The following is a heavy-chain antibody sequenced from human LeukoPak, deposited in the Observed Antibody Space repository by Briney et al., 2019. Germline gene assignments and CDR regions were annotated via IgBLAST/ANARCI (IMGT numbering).Heavy chain of an antibody. J-gene: IGHJ4*02. D-gene: IGHD5-24*01. V-gene: IGHV3-9*01. CDR2: ISWNSGSI. CDR3: AKDINFRWGSTFDY. CDR1: GFTFDDYA. Sequence: GRSLRLSCAASGFTFDDYAMHWVRQAPGKGLEWVSGISWNSGSIGYADSVKGRFTISRDNAKNSLYLQMDSLRAEDTALYYCAKDINFRWGSTFDYWGQGTLVTVSS.